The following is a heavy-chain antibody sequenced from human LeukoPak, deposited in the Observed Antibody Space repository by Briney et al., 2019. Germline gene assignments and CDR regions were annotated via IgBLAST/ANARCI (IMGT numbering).Heavy chain of an antibody. CDR1: GYTFTGYY. J-gene: IGHJ4*02. Sequence: GASVKVSCKASGYTFTGYYMHWVRQAPGQGFEWMGRINPNSGGTNYAQKFQGRVTMTRDTSISTAYMELSRLRSDDTAVYYCGYDSSGYTLDYWGQGTLVTVSS. D-gene: IGHD3-22*01. CDR2: INPNSGGT. CDR3: GYDSSGYTLDY. V-gene: IGHV1-2*06.